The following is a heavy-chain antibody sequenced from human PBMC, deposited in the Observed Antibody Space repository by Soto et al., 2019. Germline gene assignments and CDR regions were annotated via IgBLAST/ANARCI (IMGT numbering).Heavy chain of an antibody. CDR1: GGTFSSYA. CDR2: IIPMYGPA. D-gene: IGHD3-10*01. Sequence: QVPLVQSGAEVKKPGSSVTVSCKASGGTFSSYAIHWVRQAPGQGLEWMGGIIPMYGPAKYAQRFQGRVTITADESTTNVYMELTSLTSHDTAVYYCARFTSMVRGVIDNWFDPWGHGTLVTVSS. CDR3: ARFTSMVRGVIDNWFDP. V-gene: IGHV1-69*01. J-gene: IGHJ5*02.